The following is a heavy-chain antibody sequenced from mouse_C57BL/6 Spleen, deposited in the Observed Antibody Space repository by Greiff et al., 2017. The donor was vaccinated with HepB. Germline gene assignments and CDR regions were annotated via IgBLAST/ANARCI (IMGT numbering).Heavy chain of an antibody. V-gene: IGHV1-59*01. CDR2: IDPSDSYT. CDR1: GYTFTSYW. Sequence: QVQLQQPGAELVRPGTSVKLSCKASGYTFTSYWMHWVKQRPGQGLEWIGVIDPSDSYTTYNQKFKGKATLTVDTSSSTAYMQLSSLTSEYSAVCYCANQLYDSFDYWGQGTTLTVSS. D-gene: IGHD2-4*01. J-gene: IGHJ2*01. CDR3: ANQLYDSFDY.